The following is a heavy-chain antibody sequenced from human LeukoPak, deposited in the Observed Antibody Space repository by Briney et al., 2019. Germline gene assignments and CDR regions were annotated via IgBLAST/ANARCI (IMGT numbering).Heavy chain of an antibody. V-gene: IGHV3-74*01. D-gene: IGHD3-3*01. Sequence: GGSLRLSCAASGFTFSSYWMHWVRQAPGKGLVWASRINTDGSSTSYADSVKGRFTISRDNAKNTLYLQMNSLRAEDTAVYYCARDTTYYDFWSGYNWFDPWGQGTLVTVSS. CDR2: INTDGSST. J-gene: IGHJ5*02. CDR3: ARDTTYYDFWSGYNWFDP. CDR1: GFTFSSYW.